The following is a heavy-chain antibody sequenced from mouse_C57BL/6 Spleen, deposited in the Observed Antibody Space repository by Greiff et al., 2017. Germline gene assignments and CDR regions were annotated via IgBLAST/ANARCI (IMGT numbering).Heavy chain of an antibody. V-gene: IGHV5-4*01. CDR3: ARDQDGSSYHCYAMDY. Sequence: EVKLMESGGGLVKPGGSLKLSCAASGFTFSSYAMSWVRQTPEKRLEWVATISDGGSYTYYPDNVKGRFTISRDNAKNNLYLQMSQLKSEDTAMYYWARDQDGSSYHCYAMDYWGQGTSVTVSS. CDR1: GFTFSSYA. J-gene: IGHJ4*01. D-gene: IGHD1-1*01. CDR2: ISDGGSYT.